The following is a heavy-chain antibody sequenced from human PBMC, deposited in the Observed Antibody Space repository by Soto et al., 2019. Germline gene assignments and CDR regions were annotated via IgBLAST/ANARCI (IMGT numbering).Heavy chain of an antibody. D-gene: IGHD3-22*01. CDR1: GFTFSASA. CDR3: TSLYERPDY. CDR2: IRSRPNNYAT. J-gene: IGHJ4*02. V-gene: IGHV3-73*02. Sequence: EVQLVESGGGLVQPGGSLKLSCAASGFTFSASAIHWVRQASGKGLEWVGRIRSRPNNYATAYAASVRGRFTVSRDDSKNTAYLQMNSLKTEDTAVYYCTSLYERPDYWGQGTLVTVSS.